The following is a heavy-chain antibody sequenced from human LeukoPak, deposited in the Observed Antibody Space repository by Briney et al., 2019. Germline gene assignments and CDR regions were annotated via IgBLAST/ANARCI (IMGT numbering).Heavy chain of an antibody. Sequence: GESLKISCKNSGYSFTSQWISWVRQMPGKGLEWMGRIDPSDSYTDYSPSFQGHVTISADKSISTAYLQWPSLKASDTAMYYCTSQIVGPTGHYYGMDVWGQGTTVTVSS. V-gene: IGHV5-10-1*01. CDR2: IDPSDSYT. CDR3: TSQIVGPTGHYYGMDV. D-gene: IGHD1-26*01. J-gene: IGHJ6*02. CDR1: GYSFTSQW.